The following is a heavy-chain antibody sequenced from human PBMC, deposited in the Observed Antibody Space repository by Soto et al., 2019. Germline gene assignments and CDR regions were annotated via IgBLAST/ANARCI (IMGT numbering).Heavy chain of an antibody. J-gene: IGHJ4*02. V-gene: IGHV3-30*18. Sequence: VQLVESGGGVVQPGRSLRLSCAASGFTFSSYGMHWVRQAPGKGLEWVAVISYDGSNKYYADSVKGRFTISRDNSKNTLYLQMNSLRAEDTAVYYCAKDGVNDSSGYYFDYWGQGTLVTVSS. CDR2: ISYDGSNK. CDR3: AKDGVNDSSGYYFDY. CDR1: GFTFSSYG. D-gene: IGHD3-22*01.